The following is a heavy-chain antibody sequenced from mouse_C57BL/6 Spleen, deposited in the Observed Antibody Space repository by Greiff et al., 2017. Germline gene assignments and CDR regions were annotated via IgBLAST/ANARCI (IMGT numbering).Heavy chain of an antibody. V-gene: IGHV14-4*01. CDR3: TTSEFITTVVAPMDY. J-gene: IGHJ4*01. CDR1: GFNIKDDY. CDR2: IDPENGDT. D-gene: IGHD1-1*01. Sequence: VQLQQSGAELVRPGASVKLSCTASGFNIKDDYMHWVKQRPEQGLAWIGWIDPENGDTEYASKFQGKATITADTASHTAYLQLISLTSEYTAVYYCTTSEFITTVVAPMDYWGQGTSVTVSS.